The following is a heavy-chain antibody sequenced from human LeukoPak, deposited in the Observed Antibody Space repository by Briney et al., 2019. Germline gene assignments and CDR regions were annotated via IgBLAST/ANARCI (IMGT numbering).Heavy chain of an antibody. J-gene: IGHJ4*02. V-gene: IGHV4-34*01. CDR3: ARRLPRYSSTSLDY. D-gene: IGHD6-13*01. CDR2: INHSGST. Sequence: SETLSLTCTVSGGSISGYYWSWIRQPPGKGLEWIGEINHSGSTNYNPSLKSRVTISVDTSKNQFSLKLTSVTAADTAVYYCARRLPRYSSTSLDYWGQGTLVTVSS. CDR1: GGSISGYY.